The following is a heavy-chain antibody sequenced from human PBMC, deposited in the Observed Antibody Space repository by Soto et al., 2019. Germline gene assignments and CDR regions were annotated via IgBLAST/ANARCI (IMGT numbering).Heavy chain of an antibody. Sequence: SVKVSCKASGYTFTGNYIHWVRQAPGQGLEWMGWVNPDNGGTTSAEKFQGRVTKTRDTSVTTAYMELYRLTSGDTAVYYCARDPRPPSGWLGFWEYGMDVWGQGTTVTVSS. CDR3: ARDPRPPSGWLGFWEYGMDV. J-gene: IGHJ6*02. V-gene: IGHV1-2*02. D-gene: IGHD3-3*01. CDR2: VNPDNGGT. CDR1: GYTFTGNY.